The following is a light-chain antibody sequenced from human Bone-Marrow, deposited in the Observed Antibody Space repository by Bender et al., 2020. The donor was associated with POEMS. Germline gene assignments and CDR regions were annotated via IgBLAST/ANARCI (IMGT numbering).Light chain of an antibody. CDR2: ESP. V-gene: IGLV3-1*01. CDR3: PAWDSSAVV. J-gene: IGLJ2*01. CDR1: GVANKD. Sequence: SDDLTQPPSVSVSPGQTATITCSGDGVANKDICWYQKKSGQAPVLFTFESPMGPSGILRRFSSSKSGTTASLTISRTQGVDEADYLCPAWDSSAVVCGGGTKLTVL.